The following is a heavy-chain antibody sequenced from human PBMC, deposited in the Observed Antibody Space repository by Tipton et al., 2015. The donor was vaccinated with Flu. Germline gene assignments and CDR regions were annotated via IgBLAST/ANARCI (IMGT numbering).Heavy chain of an antibody. Sequence: QSGPEVKKPGASVKVSCKAFGYTFSSFTNYGISWVRQAPGQGLEWVGWISPYNGNTKYAQKFQGRVTMTTDTSTSTASMDLRSLRSDDTAVYYCARDRDALDLWGQGTMVTVSS. V-gene: IGHV1-18*04. CDR2: ISPYNGNT. CDR3: ARDRDALDL. CDR1: GYTFSSFTNYG. J-gene: IGHJ3*01.